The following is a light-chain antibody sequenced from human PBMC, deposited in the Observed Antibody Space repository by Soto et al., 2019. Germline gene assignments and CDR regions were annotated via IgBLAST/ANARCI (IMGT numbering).Light chain of an antibody. V-gene: IGKV3-15*01. CDR1: QSVSSN. Sequence: EIVMTQSPATLSVSPGERATLSCRASQSVSSNLAWYQQKPGQAPRLLIYGASTRATGIPARFSGSGSGTDFTLTITGLQSEDFAVYYCQQYKNWPPISFGQGTRLEIK. J-gene: IGKJ5*01. CDR2: GAS. CDR3: QQYKNWPPIS.